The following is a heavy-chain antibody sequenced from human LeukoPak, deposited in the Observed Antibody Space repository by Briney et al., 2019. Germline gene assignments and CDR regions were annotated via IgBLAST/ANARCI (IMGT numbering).Heavy chain of an antibody. Sequence: EASVKVSCKASGGTFSSYAISWVRQAPGQGLEWMGGIIPIFGTANYAQKVQGRVTITTDESTSTAYMELSSLRSEDTAVYYCARGHGSVPGVNWFDPWGQGTLVTVSS. D-gene: IGHD2-2*03. CDR1: GGTFSSYA. CDR3: ARGHGSVPGVNWFDP. J-gene: IGHJ5*02. CDR2: IIPIFGTA. V-gene: IGHV1-69*05.